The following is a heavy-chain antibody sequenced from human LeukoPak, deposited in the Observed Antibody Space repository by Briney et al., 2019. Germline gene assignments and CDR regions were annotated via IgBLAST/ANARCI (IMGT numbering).Heavy chain of an antibody. V-gene: IGHV3-21*01. CDR1: GFIFSSYS. J-gene: IGHJ5*02. Sequence: GGSLRLSCAASGFIFSSYSMNWVRQAPGKGLEWVSSISTSSSYIYYADSVKSRFTISRDNANNSLYLQMNSLSAEDTAVYYCARLFTSGWYNWFDPWGQGTLVTVSS. D-gene: IGHD6-19*01. CDR3: ARLFTSGWYNWFDP. CDR2: ISTSSSYI.